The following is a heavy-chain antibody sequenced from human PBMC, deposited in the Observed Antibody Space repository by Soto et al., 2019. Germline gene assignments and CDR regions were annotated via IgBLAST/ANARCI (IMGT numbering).Heavy chain of an antibody. V-gene: IGHV3-30-3*01. CDR2: ISYDGGNK. CDR3: ARDNYDSSGIDY. D-gene: IGHD3-22*01. Sequence: PGGSLRLSCAASGFTFSSYAMHWVRQTPGKGLEWVAVISYDGGNKYYADSVNGRFTISRDKSKNTLYLQMNSLRAEDTAVYYCARDNYDSSGIDYWGQGTLVNVSS. CDR1: GFTFSSYA. J-gene: IGHJ4*02.